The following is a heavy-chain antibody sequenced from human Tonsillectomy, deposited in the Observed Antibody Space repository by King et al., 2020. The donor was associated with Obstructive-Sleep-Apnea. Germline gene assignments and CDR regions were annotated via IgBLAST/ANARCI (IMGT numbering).Heavy chain of an antibody. J-gene: IGHJ4*02. V-gene: IGHV7-4-1*02. D-gene: IGHD3-22*01. CDR1: GYTFTSDA. CDR2: RNTNTGNP. CDR3: ARDESPQESSGFLY. Sequence: VQLVESGSELKKPGASVKVSCKASGYTFTSDAINWVRQAPGQGLEWMGGRNTNTGNPTYAQGFTGRFVFSLDTSVGTAYLQISSLKAEDTAVYYCARDESPQESSGFLYWGQGTLVTVSS.